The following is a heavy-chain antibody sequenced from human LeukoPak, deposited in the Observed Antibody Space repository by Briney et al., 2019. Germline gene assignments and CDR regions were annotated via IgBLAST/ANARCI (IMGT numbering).Heavy chain of an antibody. D-gene: IGHD1-1*01. CDR1: GFTVSSNY. V-gene: IGHV3-53*01. CDR2: ISNSGGST. J-gene: IGHJ4*02. Sequence: PGGSLRLSCAASGFTVSSNYVSWVRQAPGKGLEWVSGISNSGGSTYYADSVKGRFTISRDNSKNTLYLQMNSLRAEDTALYYCAKGLERESRLDSWGQGTLVTVSS. CDR3: AKGLERESRLDS.